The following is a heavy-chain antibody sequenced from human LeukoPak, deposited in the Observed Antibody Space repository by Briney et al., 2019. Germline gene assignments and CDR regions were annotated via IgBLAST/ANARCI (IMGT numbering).Heavy chain of an antibody. CDR3: ATDRKVGTWDPRFDY. CDR2: IREDGSEK. D-gene: IGHD4-23*01. J-gene: IGHJ4*02. CDR1: GFTFSSYS. Sequence: PGGSLRLSCAASGFTFSSYSMNWVRQAPGKGLEWVANIREDGSEKNYVDSVKGRFTISRDNAKISLYLQMNSLRVEDTAVYYCATDRKVGTWDPRFDYWGQGTLVTVSS. V-gene: IGHV3-7*01.